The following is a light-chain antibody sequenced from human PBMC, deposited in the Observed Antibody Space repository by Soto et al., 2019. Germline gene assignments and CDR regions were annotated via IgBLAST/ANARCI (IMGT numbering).Light chain of an antibody. CDR3: QQRSNWLT. Sequence: IVLTQSAATLSLCPGERATLSCRASQSVGSYLAWYQQKPGQAPRLLIYDASNRATGIPARFSGSGAGTDFTLTISSLEPEEFAVYFCQQRSNWLTFGGGTKVEIK. CDR1: QSVGSY. V-gene: IGKV3-11*01. CDR2: DAS. J-gene: IGKJ4*01.